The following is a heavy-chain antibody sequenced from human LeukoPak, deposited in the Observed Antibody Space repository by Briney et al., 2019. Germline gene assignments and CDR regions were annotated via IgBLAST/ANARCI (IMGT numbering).Heavy chain of an antibody. V-gene: IGHV1-2*02. D-gene: IGHD5-12*01. Sequence: ASVKVSCKASGYTFTGYYMHWVRQAPGQGLEWMGWINPNSGGTNYAQKFQGRVTMTRDTSISTAYMELSRLRSDDTAVYYCARDHVDIVATIFGAFDIWGQGTMVTVSS. CDR1: GYTFTGYY. J-gene: IGHJ3*02. CDR3: ARDHVDIVATIFGAFDI. CDR2: INPNSGGT.